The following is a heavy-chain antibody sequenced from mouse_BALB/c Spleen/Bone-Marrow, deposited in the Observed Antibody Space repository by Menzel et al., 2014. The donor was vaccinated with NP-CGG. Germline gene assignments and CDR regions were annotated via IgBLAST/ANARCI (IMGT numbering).Heavy chain of an antibody. CDR3: ASYYGSTWYFDV. Sequence: EVQLQQSGPELVKPGASMKISCKASGYSFTGYTMNWVKQSHGKNLEWIGLINPYNGGTTYNQYFKGKATLTVDRSSSTAYMELLSLTSEDSAVYYCASYYGSTWYFDVWGAGTPVTVSS. J-gene: IGHJ1*01. CDR1: GYSFTGYT. V-gene: IGHV1-18*01. D-gene: IGHD1-1*01. CDR2: INPYNGGT.